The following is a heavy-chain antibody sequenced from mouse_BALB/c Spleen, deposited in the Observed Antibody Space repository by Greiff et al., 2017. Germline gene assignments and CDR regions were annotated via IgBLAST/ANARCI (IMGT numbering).Heavy chain of an antibody. D-gene: IGHD3-1*01. CDR1: GFNIKDYY. CDR2: IDPENGNT. CDR3: ARSGGPMDY. Sequence: EVKLMESGAELVRPGALVKLSCKASGFNIKDYYMHWVKQRPEQGLEWIGWIDPENGNTIYDPKFQGKASITADTSSNTAYLQLSSLTSEDTAVYYCARSGGPMDYWGQGTSVTVAS. V-gene: IGHV14-1*02. J-gene: IGHJ4*01.